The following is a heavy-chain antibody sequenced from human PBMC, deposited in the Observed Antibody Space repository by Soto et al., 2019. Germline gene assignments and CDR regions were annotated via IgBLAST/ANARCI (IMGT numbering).Heavy chain of an antibody. CDR2: ISYDGSNK. Sequence: QVQLVESGGGVVQPGRSLRLSCAASGFTFSSYAMHWVRQAPGKGLEWVAVISYDGSNKYYADSVKGRFTISRDNSKNTLYLQMTSLRDEDTAVYYCARDPPIVVVVAATPYFDYWGQGTLVTVSS. CDR1: GFTFSSYA. CDR3: ARDPPIVVVVAATPYFDY. V-gene: IGHV3-30-3*01. D-gene: IGHD2-15*01. J-gene: IGHJ4*02.